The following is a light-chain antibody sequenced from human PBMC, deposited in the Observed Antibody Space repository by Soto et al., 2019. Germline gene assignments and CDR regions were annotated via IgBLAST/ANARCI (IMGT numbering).Light chain of an antibody. CDR2: EVN. V-gene: IGLV2-23*02. J-gene: IGLJ2*01. CDR3: CSSVGSTNLV. CDR1: SSDVGGCNF. Sequence: QSALTQPASVSGSPGQSITISCTGTSSDVGGCNFVSWYQQHPDKAPTLIIFEVNKRPSGVSNRYSGSKSGNTASLTISGLQAEDEADYYCCSSVGSTNLVFGSGTKLTVL.